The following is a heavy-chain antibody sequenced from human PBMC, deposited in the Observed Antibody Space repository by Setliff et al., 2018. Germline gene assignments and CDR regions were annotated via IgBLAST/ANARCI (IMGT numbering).Heavy chain of an antibody. V-gene: IGHV1-18*01. Sequence: ASVKVSCKASGYTFTNYGITWVRQAPGQGLEWMGWISAYDGNTKFAQNIQGRVTLTTDTPTSTAYMELRSLRSDDTAVYYCVRDAGWQYDDYAGVYFPHWGQGTLVTVSS. J-gene: IGHJ1*01. CDR2: ISAYDGNT. CDR1: GYTFTNYG. D-gene: IGHD4-17*01. CDR3: VRDAGWQYDDYAGVYFPH.